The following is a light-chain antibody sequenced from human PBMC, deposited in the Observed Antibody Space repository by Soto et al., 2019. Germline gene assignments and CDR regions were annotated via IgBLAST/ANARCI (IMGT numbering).Light chain of an antibody. CDR3: QQRSNWPLT. Sequence: EIVLTQSPATLSLSPGEIATLSCRASQSISSYLAWYQQKPGQAPRLLIYDASNRATGIPARFSGSGSWTDFTLTISSLEPEDFAVYYCQQRSNWPLTLGPWTKGAIK. J-gene: IGKJ3*01. CDR2: DAS. V-gene: IGKV3-11*01. CDR1: QSISSY.